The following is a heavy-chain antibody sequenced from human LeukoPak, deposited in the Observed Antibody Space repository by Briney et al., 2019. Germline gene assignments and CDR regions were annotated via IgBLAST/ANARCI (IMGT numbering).Heavy chain of an antibody. J-gene: IGHJ4*02. CDR3: TTLLLAELLTY. V-gene: IGHV3-15*01. CDR1: GFTFSNAW. D-gene: IGHD1-26*01. Sequence: GGSLRLSCAASGFTFSNAWMSWVRQAPGKGLEWVGRIKSKTEGGTTDYAAPVKGRFTISRDDSKNTLYLQMNSLKTEDTAVYYCTTLLLAELLTYWGQGTLVTVSS. CDR2: IKSKTEGGTT.